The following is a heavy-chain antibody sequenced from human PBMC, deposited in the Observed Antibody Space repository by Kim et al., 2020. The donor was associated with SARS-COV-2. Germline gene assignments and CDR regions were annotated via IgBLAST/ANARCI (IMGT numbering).Heavy chain of an antibody. CDR3: ARHYYDSTGDAFDI. J-gene: IGHJ3*02. D-gene: IGHD3-22*01. Sequence: SPSFQGQVTISADKSISTAYLQWSSLKASDTAMYYCARHYYDSTGDAFDIWGQGTMVTVSS. V-gene: IGHV5-51*01.